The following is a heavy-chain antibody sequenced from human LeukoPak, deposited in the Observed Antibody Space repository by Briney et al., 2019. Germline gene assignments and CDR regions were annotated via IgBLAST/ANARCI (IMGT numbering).Heavy chain of an antibody. CDR2: IYTSGST. Sequence: SETLSLTCTVSGGSISSYYWSWIRQPAGKGLEWIGRIYTSGSTNYNPSLKSRVTMSVDTSKNQFSLQLSSVTAADTAVYYCGRADTYYYDSPLDYWGQGTLVTVSS. CDR1: GGSISSYY. D-gene: IGHD3-22*01. CDR3: GRADTYYYDSPLDY. J-gene: IGHJ4*02. V-gene: IGHV4-4*07.